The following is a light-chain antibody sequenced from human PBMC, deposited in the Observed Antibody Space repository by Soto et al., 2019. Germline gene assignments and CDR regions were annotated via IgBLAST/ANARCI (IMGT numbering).Light chain of an antibody. CDR2: GAS. CDR3: QLHTYRPLP. Sequence: EIVLTQSPGTLSLSPGERATLSCRASQSVSSSYLAWYQQKPGQAPRLLIYGASSRATGIPDRFSGSGSGTDFTLSISSLEPVDVAVYYRQLHTYRPLPFGGG. V-gene: IGKV3D-20*02. J-gene: IGKJ4*01. CDR1: QSVSSSY.